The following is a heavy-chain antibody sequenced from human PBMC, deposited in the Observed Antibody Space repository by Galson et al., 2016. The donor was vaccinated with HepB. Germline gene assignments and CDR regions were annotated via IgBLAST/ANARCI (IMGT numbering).Heavy chain of an antibody. J-gene: IGHJ6*04. CDR2: ISWHSAII. D-gene: IGHD1-26*01. CDR3: ATDGRTKTGTYSYSYYSGLDV. CDR1: GITFDGYS. Sequence: SLRLSCAGSGITFDGYSMHWVRQGPGKGLEWVAGISWHSAIITYAAPVKGRFTISRDNAKSSLYLQMNNVRPDDTALYYCATDGRTKTGTYSYSYYSGLDVWGRGTPVTVSS. V-gene: IGHV3-9*01.